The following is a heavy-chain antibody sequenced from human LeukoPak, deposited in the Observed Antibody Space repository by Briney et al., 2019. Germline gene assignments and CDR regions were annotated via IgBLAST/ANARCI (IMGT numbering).Heavy chain of an antibody. Sequence: PGGSLRLSCAASGFTFSSYAMHWVRQAPGKGLEWVAVISYDGSNKYYADSVKGRFNICRDNSKNTLYLQMNSLRAEDTAVYYCASGMGTSAPNYYYYMDVWGKGTTVTVSS. CDR2: ISYDGSNK. CDR1: GFTFSSYA. CDR3: ASGMGTSAPNYYYYMDV. J-gene: IGHJ6*03. D-gene: IGHD2-2*01. V-gene: IGHV3-30-3*01.